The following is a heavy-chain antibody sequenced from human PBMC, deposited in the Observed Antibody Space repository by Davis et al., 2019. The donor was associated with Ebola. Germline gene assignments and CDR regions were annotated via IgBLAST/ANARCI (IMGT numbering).Heavy chain of an antibody. Sequence: ASVKVSCKASGYTFTSFAMNWVRQAPGQGLEWMGWINTNTGNPTYAQGFTGRFVFSLDTSVSTAYLQISSLKAEDTAVYYCARGSEYYDSSGYLYYYYGMDVWGKGTTVTVSS. J-gene: IGHJ6*04. D-gene: IGHD3-22*01. CDR2: INTNTGNP. CDR1: GYTFTSFA. CDR3: ARGSEYYDSSGYLYYYYGMDV. V-gene: IGHV7-4-1*02.